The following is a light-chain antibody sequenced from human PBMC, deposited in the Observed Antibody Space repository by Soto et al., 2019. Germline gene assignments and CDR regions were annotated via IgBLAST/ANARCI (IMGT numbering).Light chain of an antibody. CDR2: GAS. CDR1: QSVSSSY. J-gene: IGKJ1*01. CDR3: HQYGSSPWT. V-gene: IGKV3-20*01. Sequence: EIVLTQSPGTLSLSPGERATLSCRASQSVSSSYLAWYQQKPGQAPRLLIYGASSRATGIPDRFSGSGSGTDFTLTISTLEPEDFAVYYCHQYGSSPWTFGQGTNVEIK.